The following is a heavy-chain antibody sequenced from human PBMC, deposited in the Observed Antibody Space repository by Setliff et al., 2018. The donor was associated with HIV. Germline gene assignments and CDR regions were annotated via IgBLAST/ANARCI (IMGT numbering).Heavy chain of an antibody. CDR2: ISYDGSNK. V-gene: IGHV3-30*04. J-gene: IGHJ6*03. CDR1: GFTFSSYA. CDR3: ARGGLGYFYYYYMDV. Sequence: GGSLRLSCAASGFTFSSYAMHWVRQAPGKGLEWVAVISYDGSNKYYADSVKGRFTISRDNSRNTLYLQMNSLRPEDSAVYYCARGGLGYFYYYYMDVWGKGTTVTVSS. D-gene: IGHD7-27*01.